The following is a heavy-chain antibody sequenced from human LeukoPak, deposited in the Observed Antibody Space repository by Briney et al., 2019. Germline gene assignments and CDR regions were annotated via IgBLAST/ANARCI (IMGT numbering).Heavy chain of an antibody. CDR3: AKETGYSSGVFDY. CDR2: ISYDGSNK. CDR1: GFTFSSYA. V-gene: IGHV3-30*07. D-gene: IGHD6-19*01. Sequence: GGSLRLSCAASGFTFSSYAMHWVRQAPGKGIEWVAVISYDGSNKYYADSVKGRFTISRDNSKNTLYLQMNSLRAEDTAVYYCAKETGYSSGVFDYWGQGTLVTVSS. J-gene: IGHJ4*02.